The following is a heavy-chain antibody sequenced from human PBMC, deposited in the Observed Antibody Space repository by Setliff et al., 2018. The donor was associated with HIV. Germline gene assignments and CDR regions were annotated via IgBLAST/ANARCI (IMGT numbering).Heavy chain of an antibody. V-gene: IGHV4-34*01. CDR2: IYHSGST. Sequence: SETLSLTCAVYGGSFGGHYWSWIRQPPGKGLEWIGEIYHSGSTNYNPSLKSRVTISVDTSKNQFSLKLSSVTAADTAMYYCARRNVEMATIYGYGDAFDIWGQGTMVTVSS. D-gene: IGHD5-12*01. J-gene: IGHJ3*02. CDR3: ARRNVEMATIYGYGDAFDI. CDR1: GGSFGGHY.